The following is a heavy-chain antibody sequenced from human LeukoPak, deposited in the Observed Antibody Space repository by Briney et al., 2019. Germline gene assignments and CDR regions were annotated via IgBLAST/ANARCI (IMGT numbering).Heavy chain of an antibody. CDR1: RFTSSSYG. CDR3: AKDQTITMVRGVFPRDAFDI. J-gene: IGHJ3*02. Sequence: GGKLRLYCAAYRFTSSSYGMEWDGQAQGKGREWVAIISYDGSNKYYASSVKGRFTISTDNSKNTLYLQLISLRAEDTAVYYCAKDQTITMVRGVFPRDAFDIWGQGTMVTVSS. CDR2: ISYDGSNK. D-gene: IGHD3-10*01. V-gene: IGHV3-30*18.